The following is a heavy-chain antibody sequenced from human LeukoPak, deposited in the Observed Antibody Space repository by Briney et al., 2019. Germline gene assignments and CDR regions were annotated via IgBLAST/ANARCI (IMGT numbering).Heavy chain of an antibody. CDR1: GYSISSGYY. J-gene: IGHJ4*02. V-gene: IGHV4-38-2*02. CDR2: IYHSGST. D-gene: IGHD1-1*01. CDR3: ARERGRQDY. Sequence: SETLSLTCTVSGYSISSGYYWGWSRQPPGKGVEWIGSIYHSGSTYYNPSLKSRVTISVGTSKNQFSLKLSSVTAADTAVYYCARERGRQDYWGQGTLVTVSS.